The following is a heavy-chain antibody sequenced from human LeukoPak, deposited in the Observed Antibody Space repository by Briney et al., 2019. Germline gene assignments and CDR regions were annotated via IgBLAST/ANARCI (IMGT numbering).Heavy chain of an antibody. D-gene: IGHD2-21*02. CDR1: GYGFIGYW. Sequence: RPGESLRISCKGSGYGFIGYWIAWVRQMPGKDLEWMGIIYPGDSHTIYRPSFQGQVTISVDQSISTAYLQWSSLQASDTAMYYCSRWVTADRGKKDAFDIWGQGTMDTVSS. J-gene: IGHJ3*02. V-gene: IGHV5-51*01. CDR3: SRWVTADRGKKDAFDI. CDR2: IYPGDSHT.